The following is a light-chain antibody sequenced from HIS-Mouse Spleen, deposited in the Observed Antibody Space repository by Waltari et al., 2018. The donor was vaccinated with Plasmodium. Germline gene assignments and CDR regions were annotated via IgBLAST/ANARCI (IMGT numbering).Light chain of an antibody. CDR2: DDS. Sequence: SYVLTQPPSVSVAPGQTARLTCGGNNIGSKSVHWYQQKPGQAPVLVVYDDSDRPSGSPARFSGSNSGSTATLTISRVEAGDEADYYCQVWDSSSDHVVFGGGTKLTVL. CDR3: QVWDSSSDHVV. V-gene: IGLV3-21*02. J-gene: IGLJ2*01. CDR1: NIGSKS.